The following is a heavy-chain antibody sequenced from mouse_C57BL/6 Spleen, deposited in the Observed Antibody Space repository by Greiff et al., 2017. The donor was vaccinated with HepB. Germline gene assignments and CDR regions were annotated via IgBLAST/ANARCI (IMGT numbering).Heavy chain of an antibody. V-gene: IGHV1-69*01. CDR2: IDPSDSYT. CDR1: GYTFTSYW. CDR3: ARRDYGRAMDY. D-gene: IGHD1-1*01. J-gene: IGHJ4*01. Sequence: QVQLQQPGAELVMPGASVKLSCKASGYTFTSYWMHWVKQRPGQGLEWIGEIDPSDSYTNYNQKFKGKSTWTVDKSSSTAYMQLSSLTSEDSAVYYCARRDYGRAMDYWGQGTSVTVSS.